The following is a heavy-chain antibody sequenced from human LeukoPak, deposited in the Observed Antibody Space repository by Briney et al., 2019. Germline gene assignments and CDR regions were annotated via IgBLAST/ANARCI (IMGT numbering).Heavy chain of an antibody. V-gene: IGHV3-33*08. CDR1: GFTFSSYT. CDR2: IWYDGSNT. D-gene: IGHD6-19*01. Sequence: PGGSLRLSCAAAGFTFSSYTMHWVSQAPGKGLEWMAVIWYDGSNTYSADSVKGRLTISRDNSKNTLYLQMNSLRTEDTAVYYCARPYSSGWRDAFDIWGQGTMVTVSS. CDR3: ARPYSSGWRDAFDI. J-gene: IGHJ3*02.